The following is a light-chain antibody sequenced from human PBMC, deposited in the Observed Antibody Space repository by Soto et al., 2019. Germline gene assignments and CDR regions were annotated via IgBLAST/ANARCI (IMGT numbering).Light chain of an antibody. V-gene: IGLV2-14*01. CDR3: RSYTSSSALV. CDR1: SSDVGGYNY. CDR2: DVS. Sequence: QSVLTQPASVSGSPGQSITISCTGTSSDVGGYNYVSWYQQHPGKAPKLMIYDVSNRPSGVSNRFSGSKSGSTASLTISGLQAGDEADYYCRSYTSSSALVFGTGTKVTVL. J-gene: IGLJ1*01.